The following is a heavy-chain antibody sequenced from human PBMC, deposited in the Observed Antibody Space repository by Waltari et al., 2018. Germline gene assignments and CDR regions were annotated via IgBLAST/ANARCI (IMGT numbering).Heavy chain of an antibody. D-gene: IGHD5-12*01. CDR2: INHSGST. J-gene: IGHJ4*02. CDR3: ARGRFTSRSGSRLEY. CDR1: GGSFSGYY. Sequence: QVQLQQWGAGLLKPSETLSLTCAVYGGSFSGYYWSWIRQPPGKGLEWIGEINHSGSTNFNPSLKSRVTISVDTSKNQFSLKLSSVTAADTAVYYCARGRFTSRSGSRLEYWGQGTLVTVSS. V-gene: IGHV4-34*01.